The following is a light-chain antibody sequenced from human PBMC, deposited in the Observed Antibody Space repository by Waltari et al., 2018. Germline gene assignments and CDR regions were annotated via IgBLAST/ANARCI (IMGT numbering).Light chain of an antibody. CDR1: QSVSSN. J-gene: IGKJ4*01. V-gene: IGKV3-15*01. CDR2: GAS. Sequence: EIVMTQSPANLSVSPGESATLSCRASQSVSSNLAWYQQKPGQAPRLLIYGASTRATGIPARFSGSGSGTEFTLTISSLQSEDFAVYYCQQYNNWPLTFGGGTKVEIK. CDR3: QQYNNWPLT.